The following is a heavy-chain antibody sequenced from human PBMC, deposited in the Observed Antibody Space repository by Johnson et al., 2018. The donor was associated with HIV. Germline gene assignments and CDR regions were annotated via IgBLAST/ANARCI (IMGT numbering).Heavy chain of an antibody. CDR3: AKGGRLTMIVVSDAFDI. CDR2: INWNGGST. D-gene: IGHD3-22*01. Sequence: VQLVESGGGVVRPGGSLRLSCAASGFTFDDYGMSWVRQAPGKGLEWVSGINWNGGSTGYAESVKGRFTISRDNAKNSLYLQMNSLRAEDTALYYCAKGGRLTMIVVSDAFDIWGQGTMVTVSS. J-gene: IGHJ3*02. CDR1: GFTFDDYG. V-gene: IGHV3-20*04.